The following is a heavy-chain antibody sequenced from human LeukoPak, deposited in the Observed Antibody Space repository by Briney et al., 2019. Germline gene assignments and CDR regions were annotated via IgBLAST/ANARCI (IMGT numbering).Heavy chain of an antibody. CDR1: GGTFSSYA. D-gene: IGHD5-12*01. V-gene: IGHV1-69*13. Sequence: ASVKVSCEASGGTFSSYAISWVRQAPGQGLEWMGGIIPVFGTANYAQKFQGRVTITADESTSTAYMELSSLRSEDTAVYYCARNENSGWGYFDYWGQGTLVTVSS. J-gene: IGHJ4*02. CDR2: IIPVFGTA. CDR3: ARNENSGWGYFDY.